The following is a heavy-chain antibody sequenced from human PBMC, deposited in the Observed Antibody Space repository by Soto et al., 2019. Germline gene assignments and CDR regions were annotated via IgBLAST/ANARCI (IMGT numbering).Heavy chain of an antibody. Sequence: QVQLQESGPGLVKPSQTLSLTCTVSGGSISSGVYYWSWIRQHPGKGREWIGYIYYSGRTHYNPSLQSRVVISVDTSKNQFSLKLSSVTAADTAVYYCARVDYGGNSAEYFQHWGQGTLVTVSS. CDR2: IYYSGRT. CDR3: ARVDYGGNSAEYFQH. D-gene: IGHD4-17*01. V-gene: IGHV4-31*03. J-gene: IGHJ1*01. CDR1: GGSISSGVYY.